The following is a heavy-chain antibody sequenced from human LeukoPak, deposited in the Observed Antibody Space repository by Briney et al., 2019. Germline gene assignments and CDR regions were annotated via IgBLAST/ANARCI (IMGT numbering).Heavy chain of an antibody. CDR3: ARVKFFGVVRTFDY. CDR2: IYSGGST. CDR1: GFTVSSNY. J-gene: IGHJ4*02. D-gene: IGHD3-3*01. Sequence: GGSLRLSCAASGFTVSSNYMSWVRQAPGKGLEWVSVIYSGGSTYYADSVKGRFTISRHNSKNTLYLQMNSLRAEDTAVYYCARVKFFGVVRTFDYWGQGTLVNVSS. V-gene: IGHV3-53*04.